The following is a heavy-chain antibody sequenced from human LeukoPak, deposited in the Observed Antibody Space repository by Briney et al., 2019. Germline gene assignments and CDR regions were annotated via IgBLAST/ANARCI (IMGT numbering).Heavy chain of an antibody. V-gene: IGHV3-30*04. J-gene: IGHJ4*02. D-gene: IGHD3-16*01. CDR1: GFTSSTYP. CDR2: VSDNGSNK. Sequence: GGSLRLSCAASGFTSSTYPMYWVRQAPGKGLEWVSVVSDNGSNKYYAKSVKGRFTISRDNSKSTLYLQMNGLRPEDTAVYFCARDLYTTSSVGAFDYWGQGTVVTVSS. CDR3: ARDLYTTSSVGAFDY.